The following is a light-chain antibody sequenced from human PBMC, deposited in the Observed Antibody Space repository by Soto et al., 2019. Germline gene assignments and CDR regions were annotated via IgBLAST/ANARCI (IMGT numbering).Light chain of an antibody. J-gene: IGKJ3*01. V-gene: IGKV1-33*01. Sequence: DIQMTQSPSSLSASVGDRVTITCQASQDIRKYLNWYQQKPGRAPKLLIYGASNLETGVPSRFSGSGYGTEFMFTISSLQPEDIATYYCQHYDNLPPFAFGPGTKVAIK. CDR2: GAS. CDR1: QDIRKY. CDR3: QHYDNLPPFA.